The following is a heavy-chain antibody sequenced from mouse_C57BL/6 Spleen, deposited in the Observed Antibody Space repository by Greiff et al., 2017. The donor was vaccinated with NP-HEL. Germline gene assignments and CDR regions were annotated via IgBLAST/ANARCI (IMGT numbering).Heavy chain of an antibody. J-gene: IGHJ4*01. D-gene: IGHD2-4*01. V-gene: IGHV1-76*01. Sequence: VQLQQSGAELVRPGASVKLSCKASGYTFTDYYINWVKQRPGQGLEWIARIYPGSGNTYYNEKFKGKATLTAEKSSSTAYMQLSSLTSEDSAVYFCARDGDYDGGAYYAMDYWGQGTSVTVSS. CDR2: IYPGSGNT. CDR1: GYTFTDYY. CDR3: ARDGDYDGGAYYAMDY.